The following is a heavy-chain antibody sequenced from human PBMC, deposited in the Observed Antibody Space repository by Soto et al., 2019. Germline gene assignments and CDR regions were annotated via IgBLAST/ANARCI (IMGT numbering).Heavy chain of an antibody. Sequence: QVQLVESGGGVVQPGRSLRLSCAASGFIFSNYVMYWVRQAPGKGLEWVAFMSYDGTTKSYADSVKGRFTISRDNPQNTLYVQMNSLRPEETGVYSRAREVLWSRHFDYWGQGTLVTVSS. CDR3: AREVLWSRHFDY. V-gene: IGHV3-30-3*01. CDR2: MSYDGTTK. J-gene: IGHJ4*02. D-gene: IGHD3-10*01. CDR1: GFIFSNYV.